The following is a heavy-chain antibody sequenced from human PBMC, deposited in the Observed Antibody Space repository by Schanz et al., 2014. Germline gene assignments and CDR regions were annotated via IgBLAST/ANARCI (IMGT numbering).Heavy chain of an antibody. V-gene: IGHV3-66*03. CDR1: GFSVSNTY. CDR2: INSAGTT. D-gene: IGHD4-17*01. Sequence: EVQLAESGGGLIQPGGSLRLSCVVSGFSVSNTYMHWVRQPPGKGLEWVSVINSAGTTYYADSVKGRFIISRDNSKNTLFLQMDSLRGDDAALYYCVAAQSDYGEFELDYWGQGTLVSVSS. J-gene: IGHJ4*02. CDR3: VAAQSDYGEFELDY.